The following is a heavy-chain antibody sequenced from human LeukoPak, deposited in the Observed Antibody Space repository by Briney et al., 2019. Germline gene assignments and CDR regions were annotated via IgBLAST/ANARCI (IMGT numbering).Heavy chain of an antibody. Sequence: GASVKVSCKASGYTFTSYGISWVRQAPGQGLEWMGWISAYNGNTNYAQKLQGRVTMTTDTSTSTAYMELRSLRSDDTAVYYCARDKGVSGDYVGPFYYYYYYMDVWGKGTTVTVSS. D-gene: IGHD4-17*01. CDR3: ARDKGVSGDYVGPFYYYYYYMDV. V-gene: IGHV1-18*01. J-gene: IGHJ6*03. CDR1: GYTFTSYG. CDR2: ISAYNGNT.